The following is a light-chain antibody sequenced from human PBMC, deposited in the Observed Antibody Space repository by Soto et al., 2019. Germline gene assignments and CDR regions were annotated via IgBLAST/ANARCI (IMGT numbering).Light chain of an antibody. Sequence: QSALTQPDSVSGSTGQSITISCTGTSSDVGSYDLVSWYQQHPGKAPKLMISEVTNRPSGVSNRFSGSKSDNTASLTISGLQAEDEADYYCSSYTNSSTPYGFGTGTKLTVL. V-gene: IGLV2-14*02. J-gene: IGLJ1*01. CDR1: SSDVGSYDL. CDR3: SSYTNSSTPYG. CDR2: EVT.